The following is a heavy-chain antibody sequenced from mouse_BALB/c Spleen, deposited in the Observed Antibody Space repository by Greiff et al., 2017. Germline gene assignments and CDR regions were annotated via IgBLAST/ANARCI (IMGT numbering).Heavy chain of an antibody. V-gene: IGHV5-17*02. Sequence: EVQVVESGGGLVQPGGSRKLSCAASGFTFSSFGMHWVRQAPEKGLEWVAYISSGSSTIYYADTVKGRFTISRDNPKNTLFLQMTSLRSEDTAMYYCARKGNGDYDGAMDYWGQGTSVTVSS. D-gene: IGHD2-4*01. CDR3: ARKGNGDYDGAMDY. CDR2: ISSGSSTI. CDR1: GFTFSSFG. J-gene: IGHJ4*01.